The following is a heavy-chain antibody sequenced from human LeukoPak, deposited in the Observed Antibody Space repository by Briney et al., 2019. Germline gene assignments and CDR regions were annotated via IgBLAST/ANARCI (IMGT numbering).Heavy chain of an antibody. D-gene: IGHD4-17*01. J-gene: IGHJ2*01. CDR3: ARWTPTYGDHYYWYFDL. CDR2: ISGDGSDT. CDR1: GFTFSSFS. V-gene: IGHV3-74*03. Sequence: PGGSLRLSCAASGFTFSSFSMHWARQAPGKGLVWVSHISGDGSDTKYADSVKGLFTISRDNAKSTMYLQMNSLRAEDTAVYYCARWTPTYGDHYYWYFDLWGRGTLVTVSA.